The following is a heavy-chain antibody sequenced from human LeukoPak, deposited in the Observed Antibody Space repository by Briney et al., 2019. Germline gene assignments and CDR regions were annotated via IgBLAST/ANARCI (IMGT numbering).Heavy chain of an antibody. J-gene: IGHJ4*02. Sequence: SETLSLTCTVSGGSISNSSPYYWDWIRQPPGKGLEWIGTIYYSGSTSYNPSLTSRVTISVDTSKNQFSLNLRSVTAADTAVYYCARGDILTGYSYWGQGTLVTVSS. CDR2: IYYSGST. CDR1: GGSISNSSPYY. D-gene: IGHD3-9*01. V-gene: IGHV4-39*01. CDR3: ARGDILTGYSY.